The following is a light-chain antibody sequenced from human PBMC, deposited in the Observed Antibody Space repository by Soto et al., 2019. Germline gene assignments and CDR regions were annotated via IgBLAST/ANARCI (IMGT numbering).Light chain of an antibody. CDR1: SSNIGSCY. J-gene: IGLJ3*02. Sequence: QSVLTQPPSVSAAPGQTVTISCSGSSSNIGSCYVSWYQQFPGTAPKLLIYDNNKRPSVIPDRFSGSKSGTSATLGITGLQAGDEADYYCGTWDTSLSAEVFAGGTKLTVL. CDR3: GTWDTSLSAEV. CDR2: DNN. V-gene: IGLV1-51*01.